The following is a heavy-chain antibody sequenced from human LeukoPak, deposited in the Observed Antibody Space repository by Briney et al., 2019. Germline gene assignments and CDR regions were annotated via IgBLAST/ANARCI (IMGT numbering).Heavy chain of an antibody. CDR3: ARAAATGAASFYYMDV. J-gene: IGHJ6*03. Sequence: GGSLRLSCAASGFTFSSYAFHWVRQAPGKGLEYVSAISSNGGRTYYANSVKGRFSISRDNSKNTLYLQMGSLRTEDMGVYYCARAAATGAASFYYMDVWGKGTTVTVSS. D-gene: IGHD1-26*01. V-gene: IGHV3-64*01. CDR2: ISSNGGRT. CDR1: GFTFSSYA.